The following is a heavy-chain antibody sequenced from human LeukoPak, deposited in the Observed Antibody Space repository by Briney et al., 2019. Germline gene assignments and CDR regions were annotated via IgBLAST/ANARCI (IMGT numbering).Heavy chain of an antibody. V-gene: IGHV3-21*01. CDR1: GFTFSSYS. CDR3: ARDSVLRFLEWSLGKYYGVDV. J-gene: IGHJ6*02. Sequence: PGGSLRLSCAASGFTFSSYSMNWVRQAPGKGLEWVSSISSSSSYIYYADSVKGRFTTSRDNAKNSLYLQMNSLRAEDTAVYYCARDSVLRFLEWSLGKYYGVDVWGQGTTVTVSS. D-gene: IGHD3-3*01. CDR2: ISSSSSYI.